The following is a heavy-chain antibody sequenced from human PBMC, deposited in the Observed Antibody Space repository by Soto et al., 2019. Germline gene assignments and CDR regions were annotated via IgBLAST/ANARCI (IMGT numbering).Heavy chain of an antibody. Sequence: QGQLVESGGGVVQPGRSKRLSCAASGFTFSSYGMHWVRQAPGKGLEWVAVIWYDGSNKYYADSVKGRFTISRDNSKNTLYLQMNSLRAEDTAVYYCARDLSSGWYGGKNWFDPWGQGTLVTVSS. V-gene: IGHV3-33*01. CDR1: GFTFSSYG. CDR2: IWYDGSNK. D-gene: IGHD6-19*01. J-gene: IGHJ5*02. CDR3: ARDLSSGWYGGKNWFDP.